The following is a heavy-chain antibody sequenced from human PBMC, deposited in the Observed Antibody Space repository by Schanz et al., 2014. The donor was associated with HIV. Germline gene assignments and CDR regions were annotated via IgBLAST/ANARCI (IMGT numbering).Heavy chain of an antibody. Sequence: EVQLVESGGGLVQPGRSLRLSCAASGFTFDNYAMHWVRQVPGKGLEWVSGISWNSGSIGYADSVKGRFTISRDNAKNSLYLQMNSLRAEDTALYYCAKAKSPWTFYYYGMDVWGQGTTVTVSS. CDR1: GFTFDNYA. CDR2: ISWNSGSI. J-gene: IGHJ6*02. V-gene: IGHV3-9*01. CDR3: AKAKSPWTFYYYGMDV.